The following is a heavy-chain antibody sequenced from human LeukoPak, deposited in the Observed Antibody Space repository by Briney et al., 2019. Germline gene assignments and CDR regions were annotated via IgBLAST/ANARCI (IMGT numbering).Heavy chain of an antibody. CDR3: ARDSPGNDY. Sequence: GGSLRLSCAASGFTFSTYWMSWVRQAPGKGLEWVANIKQDGSEKYYIDSVKGRFTISRDNAKNSLYLQMNSLRAEDTAMYYCARDSPGNDYWGQGTLVTVSS. CDR1: GFTFSTYW. CDR2: IKQDGSEK. V-gene: IGHV3-7*01. J-gene: IGHJ4*02. D-gene: IGHD4-23*01.